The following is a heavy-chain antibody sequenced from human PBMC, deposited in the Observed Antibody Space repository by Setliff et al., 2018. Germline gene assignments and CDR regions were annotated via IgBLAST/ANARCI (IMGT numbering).Heavy chain of an antibody. D-gene: IGHD2-8*02. CDR1: GYTFTDYG. CDR2: ISGYTGNT. J-gene: IGHJ1*01. Sequence: VKVSCKASGYTFTDYGITWVRQAPGQGLEWMGWISGYTGNTNYAHKLQGRVTLTTDTSTGTAYMELRSLRSDDTAVYYCSRLVRYCTVTSCQRASGGEHWGQGTPVTVSS. V-gene: IGHV1-18*01. CDR3: SRLVRYCTVTSCQRASGGEH.